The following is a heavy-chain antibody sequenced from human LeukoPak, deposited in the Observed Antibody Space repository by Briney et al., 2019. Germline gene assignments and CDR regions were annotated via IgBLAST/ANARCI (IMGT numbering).Heavy chain of an antibody. D-gene: IGHD4-17*01. CDR1: GFTVSSNY. CDR2: IYSGGST. J-gene: IGHJ6*03. Sequence: GGSLRLSCAASGFTVSSNYMSWVRQAPGKGLEWVSVIYSGGSTYYADSVKGRFTISRDNSKNTPYLQMNSLRAEDTAVYYCARGSPEILRSYYYYYMDVWGKGTTVTVSS. CDR3: ARGSPEILRSYYYYYMDV. V-gene: IGHV3-53*01.